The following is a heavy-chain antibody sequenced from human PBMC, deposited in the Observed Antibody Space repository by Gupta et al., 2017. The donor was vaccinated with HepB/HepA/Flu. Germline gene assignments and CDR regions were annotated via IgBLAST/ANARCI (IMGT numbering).Heavy chain of an antibody. CDR2: IRPSGCT. D-gene: IGHD2/OR15-2a*01. CDR1: GYIFTNYY. Sequence: QVQLVQSGAEVTKPGASVKVSCKASGYIFTNYYIHRVRQAPGQGLEWMGIIRPSGCTQYTQKFQGRVTMTRDTSTSTVYMELSSLRSEDTAVYYCATEPPESYYFDYWGQGTLVTVSS. V-gene: IGHV1-46*01. CDR3: ATEPPESYYFDY. J-gene: IGHJ4*02.